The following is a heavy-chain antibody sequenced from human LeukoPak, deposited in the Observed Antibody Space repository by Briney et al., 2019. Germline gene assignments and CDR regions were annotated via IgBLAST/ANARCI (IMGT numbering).Heavy chain of an antibody. J-gene: IGHJ3*02. CDR1: GFTFSSYA. CDR2: ISYDGSNK. D-gene: IGHD2-15*01. V-gene: IGHV3-30-3*01. Sequence: SGGSLRLSCAASGFTFSSYAMHWVRQAPGKGLEWVAVISYDGSNKYYADSVKGRFTISRDNSKNTLYLQMNSLRAEDTAVYYCATDIVVVVAAPDAFDIWGQGTMVTVSS. CDR3: ATDIVVVVAAPDAFDI.